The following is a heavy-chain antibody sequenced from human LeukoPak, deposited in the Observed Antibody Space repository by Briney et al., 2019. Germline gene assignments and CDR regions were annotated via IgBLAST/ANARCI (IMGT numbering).Heavy chain of an antibody. Sequence: GGSLRLSCAASGFTFSSYCMHWVRQAPGKGLVWVSRINSDGSTTNYADSVKGRFTISRDNAKNTLDLQVNSLRAEDTAVYYCARRSSGSPPYYFDYWGQGTLVTVSS. V-gene: IGHV3-74*01. CDR1: GFTFSSYC. CDR2: INSDGSTT. D-gene: IGHD1-26*01. J-gene: IGHJ4*02. CDR3: ARRSSGSPPYYFDY.